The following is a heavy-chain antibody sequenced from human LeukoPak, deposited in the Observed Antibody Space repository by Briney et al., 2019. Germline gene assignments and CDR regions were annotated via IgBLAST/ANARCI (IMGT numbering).Heavy chain of an antibody. V-gene: IGHV3-15*01. J-gene: IGHJ1*01. D-gene: IGHD3-3*01. CDR1: GFTFRDAW. Sequence: PGGSLRLSCAASGFTFRDAWMTWVRQAPGKGLEWVGRIRSRADGGTAEYATAVEGRFTISRDDSTNTLYLHMSNVKTEDTAVYYCAKHIYGVVSNQQWGQGTLVTVSS. CDR2: IRSRADGGTA. CDR3: AKHIYGVVSNQQ.